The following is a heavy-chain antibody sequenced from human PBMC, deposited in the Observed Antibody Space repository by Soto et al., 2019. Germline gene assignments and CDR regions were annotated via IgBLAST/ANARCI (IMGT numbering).Heavy chain of an antibody. CDR2: MYYSGSA. J-gene: IGHJ4*02. Sequence: SETLSLTCTISGDSISISSYYWAWIRQPPGKGLEWIGSMYYSGSAYNNPSLKTRVTMSVDTPRSQFSLKLNSVTAADSAVYFCARLEGLATISYYFDFWGPAALVTVSS. V-gene: IGHV4-39*01. CDR1: GDSISISSYY. D-gene: IGHD3-9*01. CDR3: ARLEGLATISYYFDF.